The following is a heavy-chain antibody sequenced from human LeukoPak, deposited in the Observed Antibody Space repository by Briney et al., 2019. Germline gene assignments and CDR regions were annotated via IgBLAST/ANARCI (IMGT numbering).Heavy chain of an antibody. D-gene: IGHD1-1*01. CDR3: ATENGGKNWFDP. V-gene: IGHV1-24*01. CDR2: FDPEDGET. CDR1: GYTLTELS. Sequence: ASVKVSCTVSGYTLTELSMHWLRQSPGKGLEWMGGFDPEDGETIDAQKFQGRVTMTEDTSTDTAYMEPSSLRSEDTGAYYCATENGGKNWFDPWGQGTLVTVSS. J-gene: IGHJ5*02.